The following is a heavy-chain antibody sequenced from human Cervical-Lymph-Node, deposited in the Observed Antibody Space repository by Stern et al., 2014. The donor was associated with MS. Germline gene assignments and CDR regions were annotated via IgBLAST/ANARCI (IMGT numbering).Heavy chain of an antibody. V-gene: IGHV3-66*02. Sequence: EVQLVESGGGLVQPGGSLRLSCAASGFIVSSNYMNWVRQAPGKGLEWVSVIYGGSSTYYADSVKGRFTISRDNSKNTLFLQMNSLRTEDSAVYYCARDYGVGAFDYWGQGTLVTVSS. CDR3: ARDYGVGAFDY. CDR2: IYGGSST. CDR1: GFIVSSNY. J-gene: IGHJ4*02. D-gene: IGHD1-26*01.